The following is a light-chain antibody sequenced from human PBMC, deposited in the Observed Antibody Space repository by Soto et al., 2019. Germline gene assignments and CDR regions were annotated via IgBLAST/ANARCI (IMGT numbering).Light chain of an antibody. CDR1: QSVHSR. CDR2: GAS. CDR3: QQYNLWPPIT. Sequence: EIVMTQSPAALSVSPGDAATLSCRASQSVHSRLAWYQQKPGQAPRLLIYGASTRASGVSARFSASGSGTDFTLTITSLQSEDFAVYYCQQYNLWPPITFGQGTRLEIK. J-gene: IGKJ5*01. V-gene: IGKV3-15*01.